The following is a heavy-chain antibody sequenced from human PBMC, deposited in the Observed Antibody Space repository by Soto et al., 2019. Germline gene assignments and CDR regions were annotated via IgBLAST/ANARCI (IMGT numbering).Heavy chain of an antibody. CDR2: IIPIFGTA. D-gene: IGHD3-10*01. J-gene: IGHJ6*02. V-gene: IGHV1-69*13. Sequence: SVKVSCKASGGTFSSYAISWVRQAPGQGLEWMGGIIPIFGTANYAQKFQGRVTITADESTSTAYMELSSLRSEDTAVYYCARTHYYGSGSYYRDDYYGMDVWGQGTTVTVSS. CDR3: ARTHYYGSGSYYRDDYYGMDV. CDR1: GGTFSSYA.